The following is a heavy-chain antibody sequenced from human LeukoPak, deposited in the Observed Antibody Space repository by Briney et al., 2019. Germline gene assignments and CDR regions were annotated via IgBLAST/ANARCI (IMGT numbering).Heavy chain of an antibody. D-gene: IGHD2-2*01. J-gene: IGHJ4*02. CDR3: VRDHCSSTSCLVMDY. V-gene: IGHV1-2*04. CDR2: INPNSGGT. Sequence: GASVKVSCKASGYTFTGYYMHWVRQAPGQGLEWMGWINPNSGGTNYAQKFQGWVTMTRDTSISTAYMELSRLRSDDTAVYYCVRDHCSSTSCLVMDYWGQGTLVTVSS. CDR1: GYTFTGYY.